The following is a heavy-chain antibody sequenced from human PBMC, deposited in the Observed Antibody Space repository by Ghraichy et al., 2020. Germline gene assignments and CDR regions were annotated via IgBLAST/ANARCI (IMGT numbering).Heavy chain of an antibody. CDR2: ISGSGGST. CDR1: GFTFSSYA. J-gene: IGHJ4*02. V-gene: IGHV3-23*01. CDR3: AEGGPHPTRLAVAGGSFDY. Sequence: LSLTCAASGFTFSSYAMSWVRQAPGKGLEWVSAISGSGGSTYYADSVKGRFTISRDNSKNTLYLQMNSLRAEDTAVYYCAEGGPHPTRLAVAGGSFDYWGQGTLVTVSS. D-gene: IGHD6-19*01.